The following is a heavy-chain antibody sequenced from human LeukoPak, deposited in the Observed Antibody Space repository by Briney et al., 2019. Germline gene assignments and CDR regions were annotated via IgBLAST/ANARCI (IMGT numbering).Heavy chain of an antibody. CDR2: IYWDDDK. Sequence: SGPTLVNPTQTLTLTCTFSGFSLSTSGVGVGWIRQPPGKALEWLALIYWDDDKRYSPSLKSRLTITKDTSKNQVVLTMTNMDPVDTATYYCALPGWAVAGTGAFDIWGQGTMVTVSS. J-gene: IGHJ3*02. CDR3: ALPGWAVAGTGAFDI. V-gene: IGHV2-5*02. D-gene: IGHD6-19*01. CDR1: GFSLSTSGVG.